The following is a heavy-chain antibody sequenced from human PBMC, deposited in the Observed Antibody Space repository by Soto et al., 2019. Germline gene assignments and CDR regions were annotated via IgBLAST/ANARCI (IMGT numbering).Heavy chain of an antibody. CDR2: IWYDGGSK. D-gene: IGHD3-22*01. V-gene: IGHV3-33*01. CDR3: ARDVIPDSSGCFDY. J-gene: IGHJ4*02. CDR1: GFTFSSHG. Sequence: QVQLVESGGGVVQPGKSLRLSCAVSGFTFSSHGMHWVRQAPGKGLEWVAVIWYDGGSKYYAESVKCRFTISRDNSKNTLYLQMASLRADDTAVYYCARDVIPDSSGCFDYWGQGTLVTVSS.